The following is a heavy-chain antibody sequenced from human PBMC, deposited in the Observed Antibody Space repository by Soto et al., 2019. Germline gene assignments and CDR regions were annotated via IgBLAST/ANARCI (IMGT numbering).Heavy chain of an antibody. Sequence: EVQLVESGGGLVKPGGSLRLSCAASGFTFSSYSMNWVRQAPGKGLEWLSSISSSSSYIYYADSVKGRFTISRDNAKNSLYLQMNSLRAEDTAVYYCARICGGDCYAYDAFDIWGQGTMVTVSS. CDR1: GFTFSSYS. CDR3: ARICGGDCYAYDAFDI. CDR2: ISSSSSYI. J-gene: IGHJ3*02. V-gene: IGHV3-21*01. D-gene: IGHD2-21*02.